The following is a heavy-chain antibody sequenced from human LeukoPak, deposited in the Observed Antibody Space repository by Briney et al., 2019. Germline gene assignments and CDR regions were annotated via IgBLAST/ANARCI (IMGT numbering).Heavy chain of an antibody. CDR2: IRSKAYGETA. CDR3: TRDRGAFNLYDY. V-gene: IGHV3-49*03. D-gene: IGHD1-26*01. J-gene: IGHJ4*02. Sequence: GRSLRLSCTASGFTFGDYAMSWIRQAPGKGLEWVGFIRSKAYGETADYAASVKGRFTISRDDSKAIAYLQMNSLKTEDTAVYHCTRDRGAFNLYDYWGQGTLVTVSS. CDR1: GFTFGDYA.